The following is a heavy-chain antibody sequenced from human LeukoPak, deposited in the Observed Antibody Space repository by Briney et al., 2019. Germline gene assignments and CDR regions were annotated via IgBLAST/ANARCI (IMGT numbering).Heavy chain of an antibody. V-gene: IGHV4-61*02. CDR2: IYTSGST. Sequence: SETLSLTCTVSGGSISSGSYYWSWIRQPAGKGLEWIGRIYTSGSTNYNPSLKSRVTISVDTSKNQFSLKLSSVTAADTAVYYCARDLDIVATSPVFDYWGQGTLVTVSS. J-gene: IGHJ4*02. CDR3: ARDLDIVATSPVFDY. D-gene: IGHD5-12*01. CDR1: GGSISSGSYY.